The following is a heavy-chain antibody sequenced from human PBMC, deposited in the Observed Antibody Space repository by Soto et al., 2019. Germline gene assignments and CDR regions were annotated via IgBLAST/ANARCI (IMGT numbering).Heavy chain of an antibody. CDR1: GFTFSSYG. V-gene: IGHV3-33*01. D-gene: IGHD6-19*01. J-gene: IGHJ3*02. CDR3: ARADRLGHHDAFDI. CDR2: IWYDGSNK. Sequence: GGSLRLSCAASGFTFSSYGMHWVRQAPGKGLEWVAVIWYDGSNKYYADSVKGRFTISRDNSKNTLYLQMNSLRAEDTAVYYCARADRLGHHDAFDIWGQGTMVTVSS.